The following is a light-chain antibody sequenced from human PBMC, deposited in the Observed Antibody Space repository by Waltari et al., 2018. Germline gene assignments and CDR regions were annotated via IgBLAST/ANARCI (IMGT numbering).Light chain of an antibody. CDR2: GAS. J-gene: IGKJ2*01. CDR3: QQYNNWLYT. CDR1: QSVSSN. V-gene: IGKV3-15*01. Sequence: EIVMTQSTATLSVSPGERATLSCRASQSVSSNLAWYQQKPGQAPRLLIYGASTRATGIPARFSGSGSGTEFTLTISSLQSEDFAVYYCQQYNNWLYTFGQGTKLEIK.